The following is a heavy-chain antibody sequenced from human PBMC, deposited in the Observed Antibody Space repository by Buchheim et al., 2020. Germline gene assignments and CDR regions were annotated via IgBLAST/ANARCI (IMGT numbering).Heavy chain of an antibody. J-gene: IGHJ4*02. V-gene: IGHV3-7*01. CDR1: GFTFSSYW. D-gene: IGHD2-2*01. Sequence: EVQLVVSGGGLVQPGGSLRLSCAASGFTFSSYWMSWVRQAPGKGLEWVANIKQDGSEKYYVDSVKGRFTISRDNAKNSLYLQMNSLRAEDTAVYYCARGPEVWTDIVVVPAATDYFDYWGQGTL. CDR3: ARGPEVWTDIVVVPAATDYFDY. CDR2: IKQDGSEK.